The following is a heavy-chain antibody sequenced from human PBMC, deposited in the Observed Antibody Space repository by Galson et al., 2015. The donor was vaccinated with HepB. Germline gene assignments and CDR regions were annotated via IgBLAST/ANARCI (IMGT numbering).Heavy chain of an antibody. CDR2: ISGSGGST. Sequence: SLRLSCAASGFTFSSYAMSGVRKAPGKGLEWVSAISGSGGSTYYADSVKGRFTISRDNSKNTLYLQMNSLRAEDTAVYYCAKVEPLPAYYDFWSGFIGSWFDPWGQGTLVTVSS. CDR3: AKVEPLPAYYDFWSGFIGSWFDP. V-gene: IGHV3-23*01. D-gene: IGHD3-3*01. J-gene: IGHJ5*02. CDR1: GFTFSSYA.